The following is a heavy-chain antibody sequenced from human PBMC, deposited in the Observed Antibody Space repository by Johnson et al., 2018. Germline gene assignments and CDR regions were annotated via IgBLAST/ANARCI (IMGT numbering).Heavy chain of an antibody. CDR2: ISYDGGNK. J-gene: IGHJ6*03. Sequence: QVQLGQSGGGVVQPGRSLGLSCAASGFTFSSYAMHWVRQAPGKGLEWLAVISYDGGNKYFTDSVKGRFTISRDNSKNTLYLQINSLRAEDTAVYYCARGGDGYKFYYYYYMDVWGKGTTVTVSS. D-gene: IGHD5-24*01. CDR3: ARGGDGYKFYYYYYMDV. V-gene: IGHV3-30-3*01. CDR1: GFTFSSYA.